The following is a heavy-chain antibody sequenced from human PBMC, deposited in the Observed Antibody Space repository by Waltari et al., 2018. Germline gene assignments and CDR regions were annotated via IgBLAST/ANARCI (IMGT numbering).Heavy chain of an antibody. V-gene: IGHV4-4*07. J-gene: IGHJ1*01. CDR1: GGSISSYY. CDR2: IYTSGST. CDR3: ARLGYCSSTSCHEYFQH. Sequence: QVQLQESGPGLVKPSETLSLTCTVPGGSISSYYWSWIRQPAGKGLEWIGRIYTSGSTNYNPSLKSRVSMSVDTSKNQFSLKLSSVTAADTAVYYCARLGYCSSTSCHEYFQHWGQGTLVTVSS. D-gene: IGHD2-2*01.